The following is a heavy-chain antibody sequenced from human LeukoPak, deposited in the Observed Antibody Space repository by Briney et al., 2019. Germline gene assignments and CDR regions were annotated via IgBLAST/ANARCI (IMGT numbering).Heavy chain of an antibody. V-gene: IGHV3-21*01. J-gene: IGHJ4*02. Sequence: GGPLSLSCAASGFTFSSYNMKWVRQAPGRGLEWVSSISSSSNYIYYVDSVKGRFTISRDNAKNSLYLQMNSLRVEDTAVYYCARGRQAFDYWGQGTLVTVSS. CDR3: ARGRQAFDY. CDR1: GFTFSSYN. CDR2: ISSSSNYI. D-gene: IGHD5-24*01.